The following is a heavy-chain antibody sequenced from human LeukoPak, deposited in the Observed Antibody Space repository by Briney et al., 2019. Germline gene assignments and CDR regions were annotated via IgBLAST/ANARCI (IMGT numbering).Heavy chain of an antibody. V-gene: IGHV1-2*02. J-gene: IGHJ3*02. CDR1: GYTFTGYY. Sequence: ASXXVSCKASGYTFTGYYMHWVRQAPGQGLEWMGWINPNSGGTNYAQKFQGRVTMTRDTSISTAYMELSRLRSDDTAVYYCARIRVYIVGATDAFDIWGQGTMVTVSS. D-gene: IGHD1-26*01. CDR2: INPNSGGT. CDR3: ARIRVYIVGATDAFDI.